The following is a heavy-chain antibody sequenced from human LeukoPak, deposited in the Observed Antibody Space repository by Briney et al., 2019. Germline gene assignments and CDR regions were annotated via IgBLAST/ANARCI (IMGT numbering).Heavy chain of an antibody. D-gene: IGHD3-10*01. V-gene: IGHV4-39*01. CDR3: ARGLGYGSGSYYLGFDM. CDR1: GGSISTSSSY. J-gene: IGHJ3*02. Sequence: SETLSLTCTVFGGSISTSSSYWGWIRQPPGKGLEWIGSIYYSGSTYYNPSLKSRVTISVDTSKNQFSLKLRSVSAADTAVYYCARGLGYGSGSYYLGFDMWGQGTMVTVSS. CDR2: IYYSGST.